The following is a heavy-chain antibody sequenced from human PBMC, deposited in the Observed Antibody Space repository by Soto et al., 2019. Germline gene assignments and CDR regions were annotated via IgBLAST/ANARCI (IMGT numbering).Heavy chain of an antibody. CDR2: INSGGST. CDR1: GFTVSSDY. J-gene: IGHJ6*02. CDR3: ARSGYSSGWYAYLFSMGGMGV. Sequence: EVQLVESGGGLVQPGGSLRLSCAASGFTVSSDYMSWVRQAPGKGLEWVSVINSGGSTYYADSVKGRFTISRNNSKNTQYPRMNSLRAEETAVYYSARSGYSSGWYAYLFSMGGMGVWGPGTTVTVS. D-gene: IGHD6-19*01. V-gene: IGHV3-53*01.